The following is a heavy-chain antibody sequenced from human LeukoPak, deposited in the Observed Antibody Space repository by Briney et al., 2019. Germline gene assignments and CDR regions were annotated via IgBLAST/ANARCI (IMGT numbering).Heavy chain of an antibody. CDR3: ARGADNFDY. Sequence: PSETLSLTCNVSGDSISSDYWSWIRQPPGKGLEWIGHIYYSGSTNYNPSLKSRVTISVDTSKNQFSLKLSSVTAADTAVYYCARGADNFDYWGQGTLVTVSS. CDR2: IYYSGST. J-gene: IGHJ4*02. CDR1: GDSISSDY. V-gene: IGHV4-59*01.